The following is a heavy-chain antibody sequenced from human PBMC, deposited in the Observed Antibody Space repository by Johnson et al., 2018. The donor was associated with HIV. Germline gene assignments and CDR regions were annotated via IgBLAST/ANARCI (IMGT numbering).Heavy chain of an antibody. D-gene: IGHD5-24*01. J-gene: IGHJ3*02. Sequence: QVQLVESGGGVVQPGRSLRLSCAASGFTFSSYAIHWVRQAPGKGLEWVAVISYDGSNKYYAYSVKGRFTISRDNSKNTLYLQMNSLRAEDTAVYYCARDRVYDLVEMATSMRRDPGAFDIWGQGTMVTVSS. CDR3: ARDRVYDLVEMATSMRRDPGAFDI. CDR2: ISYDGSNK. CDR1: GFTFSSYA. V-gene: IGHV3-30-3*01.